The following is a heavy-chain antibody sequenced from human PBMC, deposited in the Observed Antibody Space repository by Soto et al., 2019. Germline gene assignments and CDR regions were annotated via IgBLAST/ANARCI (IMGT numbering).Heavy chain of an antibody. Sequence: QITLKESGPTLVKPTQTLTLTCTFSGFSLSTSGVGVGWIRQPPGKALEWLALIYWDDDKRYSPSLKSRPTITKDTSKNQVVLTLTNMDPVYTSTYYCAQSYSCSGDSCYSNNSWLDPWGQGTLVTVSS. CDR3: AQSYSCSGDSCYSNNSWLDP. D-gene: IGHD2-15*01. CDR2: IYWDDDK. J-gene: IGHJ5*02. CDR1: GFSLSTSGVG. V-gene: IGHV2-5*02.